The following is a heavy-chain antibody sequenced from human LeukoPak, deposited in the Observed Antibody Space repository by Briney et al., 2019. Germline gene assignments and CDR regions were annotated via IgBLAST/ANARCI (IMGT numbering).Heavy chain of an antibody. D-gene: IGHD2-2*01. CDR2: INHSGST. J-gene: IGHJ5*02. CDR1: GGSFSGYY. CDR3: AGRGGLYCSSTSCYAVNWFDP. V-gene: IGHV4-34*01. Sequence: PSETLSLTCAVYGGSFSGYYWSWIRQPPGKGLEWIGEINHSGSTNYNPSLKSRVTISVDTSKNQFSLKLSSVTAADTPVYYCAGRGGLYCSSTSCYAVNWFDPWGQGTLVTVSS.